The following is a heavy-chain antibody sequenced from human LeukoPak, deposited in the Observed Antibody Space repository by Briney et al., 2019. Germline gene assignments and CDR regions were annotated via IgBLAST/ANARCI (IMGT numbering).Heavy chain of an antibody. Sequence: PSETLSLTCTVSGGSISSYYWSWIRQPAGKGLEWIGRIYTSGGTNYNPSLKSRVTMSVDTSKNQFSLKLSSVTAADTAVYYCARDLFGDLRSDDAFDIWGQGTMVTVSS. CDR2: IYTSGGT. CDR1: GGSISSYY. V-gene: IGHV4-4*07. J-gene: IGHJ3*02. D-gene: IGHD4-17*01. CDR3: ARDLFGDLRSDDAFDI.